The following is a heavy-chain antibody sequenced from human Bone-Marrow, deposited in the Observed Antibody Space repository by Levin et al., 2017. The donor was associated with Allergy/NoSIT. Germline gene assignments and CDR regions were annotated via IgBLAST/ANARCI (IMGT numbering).Heavy chain of an antibody. D-gene: IGHD2-15*01. CDR1: GYTFTNND. CDR3: ARVISGGWSDS. Sequence: ASVKVSCKASGYTFTNNDISWVRQAPGQGLEWMGWMNPNSGNTGYAQNFQGRVTMTRDTSVTTAHMELSSLRSEDTAVYYCARVISGGWSDSWGQGTLVTVSS. CDR2: MNPNSGNT. V-gene: IGHV1-8*01. J-gene: IGHJ5*01.